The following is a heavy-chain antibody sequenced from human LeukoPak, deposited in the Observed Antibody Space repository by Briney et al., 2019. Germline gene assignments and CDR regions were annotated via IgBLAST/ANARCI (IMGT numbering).Heavy chain of an antibody. CDR2: ITSIGGST. CDR1: GFTFRNYA. J-gene: IGHJ4*02. D-gene: IGHD3-9*01. Sequence: PGGSLRLSCSASGFTFRNYAMHWVRQAPGKGLEYVSAITSIGGSTYYADSAKGRFTISRDNSKNTLYLQMSSLRAEDTAVYYCVKGGYDILTGYQRIDYWVQGTLVTVSS. CDR3: VKGGYDILTGYQRIDY. V-gene: IGHV3-64D*06.